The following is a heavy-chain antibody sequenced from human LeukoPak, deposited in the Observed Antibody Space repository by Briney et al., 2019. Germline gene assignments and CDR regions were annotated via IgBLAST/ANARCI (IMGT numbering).Heavy chain of an antibody. V-gene: IGHV4-31*11. D-gene: IGHD4-17*01. Sequence: SETLSLTCAAYGGSFSGYYWSWIRQHPGKGLEWIGYIYYSGSTYYNPSLKSRVTISVDTSMNQFSLKLSSVTAADTAVYYCARVSTTVTLRRAFDIWGQGTMVTVSS. CDR2: IYYSGST. J-gene: IGHJ3*02. CDR1: GGSFSGYY. CDR3: ARVSTTVTLRRAFDI.